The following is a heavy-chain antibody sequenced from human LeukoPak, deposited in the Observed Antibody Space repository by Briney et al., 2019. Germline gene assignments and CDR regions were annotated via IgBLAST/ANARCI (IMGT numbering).Heavy chain of an antibody. J-gene: IGHJ4*02. Sequence: GGSLRLSCVASGFTFSTYDMSWVRQAPGKGLEWVSAISGSGDSTYYADSVKGRFTISRDNSKNTLFLQMNSLRAADTAVYYCAKEGGYVTERGFFDYWGQGTLVTVSS. CDR3: AKEGGYVTERGFFDY. D-gene: IGHD3-16*01. CDR2: ISGSGDST. CDR1: GFTFSTYD. V-gene: IGHV3-23*01.